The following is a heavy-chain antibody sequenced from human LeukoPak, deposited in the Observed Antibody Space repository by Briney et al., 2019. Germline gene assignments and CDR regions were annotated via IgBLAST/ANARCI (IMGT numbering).Heavy chain of an antibody. V-gene: IGHV1-46*01. CDR1: GYTFTSYY. Sequence: ASVKVSCKASGYTFTSYYTHWVRQAPGQGLEWMGIINPSGGSTSYAQKFQGRVTMTRDTSTSTVYMELSSLRSEDTAVYYCARDYTANYFDYWGQGTLVTVSS. CDR3: ARDYTANYFDY. J-gene: IGHJ4*02. CDR2: INPSGGST. D-gene: IGHD2-2*02.